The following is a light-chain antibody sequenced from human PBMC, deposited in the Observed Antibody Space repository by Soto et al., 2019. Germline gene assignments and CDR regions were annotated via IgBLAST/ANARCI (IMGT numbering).Light chain of an antibody. CDR1: SSDVGGYNY. CDR3: SSFTTTYFYV. CDR2: GVT. J-gene: IGLJ1*01. Sequence: QSALTQPRSVSGSPGQSVTISCTGTSSDVGGYNYVSWYQQHPGKAPKLIIYGVTHRPSGVSSRFSASKSAYTASLTISALQAEDEADYYCSSFTTTYFYVFGPGTKLTVL. V-gene: IGLV2-14*01.